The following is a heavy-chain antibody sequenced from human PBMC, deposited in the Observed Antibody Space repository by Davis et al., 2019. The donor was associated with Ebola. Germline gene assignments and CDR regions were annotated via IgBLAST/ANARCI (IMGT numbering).Heavy chain of an antibody. CDR1: GGTFSSNA. D-gene: IGHD4-11*01. V-gene: IGHV1-69*13. CDR3: ARELLDYSKNKLYYYYGMDV. Sequence: AASVKVSCKASGGTFSSNAISWVRQAPGQGLEWMGGIIPIFGTANYAQKFQGRVTITADESTSTAYMELNSLRSEDSAVFYCARELLDYSKNKLYYYYGMDVWSQGTTVTVSS. CDR2: IIPIFGTA. J-gene: IGHJ6*02.